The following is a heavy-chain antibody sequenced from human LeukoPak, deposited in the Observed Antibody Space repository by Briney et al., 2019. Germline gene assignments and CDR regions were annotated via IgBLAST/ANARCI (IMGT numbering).Heavy chain of an antibody. J-gene: IGHJ3*02. Sequence: SETLSLTCTVSGGSINSYYWNWIRQPAGKGLEWIGRIYTSGSTNYNPSLKSRVTMSVDTSKNQFSLKLSSVTAADTAVYYCARRPPSGYSSRAFDIWGQGTMVTVSS. V-gene: IGHV4-4*07. CDR2: IYTSGST. CDR1: GGSINSYY. D-gene: IGHD6-13*01. CDR3: ARRPPSGYSSRAFDI.